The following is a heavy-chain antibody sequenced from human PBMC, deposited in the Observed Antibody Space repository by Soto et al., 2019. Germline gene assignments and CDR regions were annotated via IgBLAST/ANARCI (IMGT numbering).Heavy chain of an antibody. Sequence: QLVESGGGLVQPGGSLRLSCVASGFSFDDFAMHWVRQAPGKGLEWISGITWNSVSTDYANSVKGRFTVSRDNAKKSLYLQMSSLTTEDTALYFCAKERVRFLAAWGQGTLVTVSS. J-gene: IGHJ5*02. V-gene: IGHV3-9*01. CDR1: GFSFDDFA. D-gene: IGHD3-3*01. CDR3: AKERVRFLAA. CDR2: ITWNSVST.